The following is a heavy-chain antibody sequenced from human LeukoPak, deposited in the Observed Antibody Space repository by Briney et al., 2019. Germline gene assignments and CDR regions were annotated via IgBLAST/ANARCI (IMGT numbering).Heavy chain of an antibody. CDR2: INHSGST. D-gene: IGHD2-2*01. J-gene: IGHJ5*02. V-gene: IGHV4-34*01. CDR1: GGSFSGYY. Sequence: SETLSLTCAVYGGSFSGYYWSWIRQPPGKGLEWIGEINHSGSTNYNPSLKSRVTISVDTSKNQFSLKLSSVTAADTAVYYCASALECSSTSCLNWFDPWGQGTPVTVSS. CDR3: ASALECSSTSCLNWFDP.